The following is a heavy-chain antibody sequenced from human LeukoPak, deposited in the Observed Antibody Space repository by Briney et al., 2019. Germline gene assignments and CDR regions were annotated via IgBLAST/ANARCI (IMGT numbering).Heavy chain of an antibody. V-gene: IGHV4-34*01. J-gene: IGHJ4*03. D-gene: IGHD5-24*01. CDR3: ARGATISETGYFDF. Sequence: NPSETLSLTCAVYGGYFSRYYWSWIRQSPGKGLEWIAEIDHRGDTNYNPSVKSRVTISVDTSKNQFSLKMRSLSAADTALYYCARGATISETGYFDFWGKGTLVTVSS. CDR2: IDHRGDT. CDR1: GGYFSRYY.